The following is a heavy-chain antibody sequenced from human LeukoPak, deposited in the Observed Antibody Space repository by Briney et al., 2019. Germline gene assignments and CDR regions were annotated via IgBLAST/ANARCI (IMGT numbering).Heavy chain of an antibody. CDR3: AKGLDSPLDY. J-gene: IGHJ4*02. D-gene: IGHD2-21*01. Sequence: GGSLRLSCAASTFAFSSYAMTWVRQAPGKGLEWVSAISGSGGSTYYADSVKGRFTISRDNSKNTLYLQMNSLRAEDTAVYYCAKGLDSPLDYWGQGTLVTVSS. V-gene: IGHV3-23*01. CDR2: ISGSGGST. CDR1: TFAFSSYA.